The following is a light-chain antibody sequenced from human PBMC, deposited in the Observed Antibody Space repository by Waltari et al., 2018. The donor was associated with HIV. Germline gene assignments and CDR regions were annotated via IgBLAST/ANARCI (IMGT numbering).Light chain of an antibody. J-gene: IGLJ3*02. CDR3: ATWDDSLSAWL. CDR2: RND. Sequence: SCSGSSSNIGSNNVYWYQQLPRTPPRLLIQRNDQRPSGVSDRFSGSKSVTSASLAISGLRYDDEAEYFCATWDDSLSAWLFGGGTKVTVL. CDR1: SSNIGSNN. V-gene: IGLV1-47*01.